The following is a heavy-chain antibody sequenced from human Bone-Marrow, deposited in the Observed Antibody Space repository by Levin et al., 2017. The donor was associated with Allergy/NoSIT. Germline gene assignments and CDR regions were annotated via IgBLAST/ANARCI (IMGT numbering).Heavy chain of an antibody. CDR2: IYYSGST. CDR3: ARVEIRCSGGSCYSLFGRDYYYYMDV. CDR1: GGSVSSGSYY. D-gene: IGHD2-15*01. Sequence: SETLSLTCTVSGGSVSSGSYYWSWIRQPPGTGLEWIGYIYYSGSTNYNPSLKSRVTISVDTSKNQFSLKLSSVTAADTAVYYCARVEIRCSGGSCYSLFGRDYYYYMDVWGKGTTVTVSS. V-gene: IGHV4-61*01. J-gene: IGHJ6*03.